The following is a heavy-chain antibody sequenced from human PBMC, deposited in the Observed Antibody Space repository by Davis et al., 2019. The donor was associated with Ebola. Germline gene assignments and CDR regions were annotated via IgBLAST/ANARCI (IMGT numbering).Heavy chain of an antibody. CDR3: ARAGGNRGYCSGGSCWTPKRVFFDY. CDR2: IYYSGST. V-gene: IGHV4-39*07. CDR1: GGSISSSSYY. Sequence: PSETLSLTCTVSGGSISSSSYYWGWIRQPPGKGLEWLGSIYYSGSTYYNPSLKSRVTISVDTAKNQFSLKLSSVTAADTAVYYCARAGGNRGYCSGGSCWTPKRVFFDYWGQGTLVTVSS. J-gene: IGHJ4*02. D-gene: IGHD2-15*01.